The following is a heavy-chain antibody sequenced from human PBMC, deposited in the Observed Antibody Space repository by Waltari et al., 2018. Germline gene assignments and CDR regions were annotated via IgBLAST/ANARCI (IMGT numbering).Heavy chain of an antibody. V-gene: IGHV3-7*01. CDR1: GFTFNPYW. CDR2: INPDGSQK. Sequence: EVQLVESGGGLVQPGGSLSLSCAAPGFTFNPYWMKWIRQAPGKGLEWVANINPDGSQKFYVDSVKGRFTVSRDNAQNSLYLQMNNLRAEDTAVYYCTTLARGESGDYWGQGTLVTVSS. CDR3: TTLARGESGDY. D-gene: IGHD3-10*01. J-gene: IGHJ4*02.